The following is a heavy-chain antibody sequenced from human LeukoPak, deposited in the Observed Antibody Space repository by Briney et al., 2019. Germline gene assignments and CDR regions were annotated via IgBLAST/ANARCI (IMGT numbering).Heavy chain of an antibody. J-gene: IGHJ3*02. D-gene: IGHD3-10*01. Sequence: ASVKVSCKASGYTFTGYFMHWVRQAPGQGLEWMGLINPNSGGTNYAQKFQGRVTMTGDTSIRTAYMDLSSLRSDNTAVYYCARARSGPYGSGSLDAFDIWGQGTMVTVSS. CDR1: GYTFTGYF. V-gene: IGHV1-2*02. CDR2: INPNSGGT. CDR3: ARARSGPYGSGSLDAFDI.